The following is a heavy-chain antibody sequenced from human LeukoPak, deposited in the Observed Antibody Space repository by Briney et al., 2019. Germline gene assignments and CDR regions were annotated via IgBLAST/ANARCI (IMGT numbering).Heavy chain of an antibody. CDR2: IKQDGSEK. V-gene: IGHV3-7*01. D-gene: IGHD3-22*01. J-gene: IGHJ3*02. CDR1: GFTFSSYW. CDR3: ARGPYYYDTPDAFDI. Sequence: GGSLRLSCAASGFTFSSYWMSWVRQAPGKGLEWVANIKQDGSEKYYVDSVKGRFTISRDNAKNSLYLQMNSLRAEDTAVYYCARGPYYYDTPDAFDIWGQGTMVTVSS.